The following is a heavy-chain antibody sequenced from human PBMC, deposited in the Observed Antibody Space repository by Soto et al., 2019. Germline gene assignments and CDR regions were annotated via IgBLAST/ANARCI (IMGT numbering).Heavy chain of an antibody. CDR2: IIPIFGTA. V-gene: IGHV1-69*06. Sequence: ASVKVSCKASGGTFSSYAISWVRQAPGQGLEWMGGIIPIFGTANYAQKFQGRVTITADKSTSTAYMELSSLRSEDTAVYYCARVLGYYYDSSGYYAGTLDYWGQGTLVTVSS. CDR1: GGTFSSYA. J-gene: IGHJ4*02. CDR3: ARVLGYYYDSSGYYAGTLDY. D-gene: IGHD3-22*01.